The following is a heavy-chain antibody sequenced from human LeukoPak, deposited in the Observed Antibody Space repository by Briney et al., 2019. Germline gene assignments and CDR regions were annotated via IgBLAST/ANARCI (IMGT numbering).Heavy chain of an antibody. CDR1: GFTFSSYA. CDR2: ISYDGSNK. CDR3: ARDGRPYYYYYYGMDV. D-gene: IGHD1-26*01. Sequence: QPGGSLRLSCAASGFTFSSYAMHWGRQAPGKGLEWVAVISYDGSNKYYADSVKGRFTISRDNSKNTLYLQMNSLRAEDTAVYYCARDGRPYYYYYYGMDVWGQGTTVTVSS. V-gene: IGHV3-30-3*01. J-gene: IGHJ6*02.